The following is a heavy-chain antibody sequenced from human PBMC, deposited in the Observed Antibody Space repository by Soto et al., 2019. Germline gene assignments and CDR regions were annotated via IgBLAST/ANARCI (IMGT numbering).Heavy chain of an antibody. Sequence: SETLSLTCTVSGGSISSGDYYWSWIRQPPGKGLEWIGYIYYSGSTYYNPSLKSRVTISVDTSKNQFSLKLSSVTAADTAVYYCARVVPGILIDYWGPGTLVTVSS. V-gene: IGHV4-30-4*01. CDR3: ARVVPGILIDY. CDR1: GGSISSGDYY. CDR2: IYYSGST. J-gene: IGHJ4*02. D-gene: IGHD2-8*01.